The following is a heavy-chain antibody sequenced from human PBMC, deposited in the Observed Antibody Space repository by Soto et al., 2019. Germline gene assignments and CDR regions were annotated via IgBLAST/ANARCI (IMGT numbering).Heavy chain of an antibody. CDR3: ARDSGVGRQYSYGYGPLRTFYYYYYGMDV. J-gene: IGHJ6*02. Sequence: QVQLVESGGGVVQPGRSLRLSCAASGFTFSSYGMHWVRQAPGKGLEWVAVIWYDGSNKYYADSVKGRFTISRDNSKNTLYLQMNSLRAEDTAVYHCARDSGVGRQYSYGYGPLRTFYYYYYGMDVWGQGTTVTVSS. D-gene: IGHD5-18*01. CDR2: IWYDGSNK. V-gene: IGHV3-33*01. CDR1: GFTFSSYG.